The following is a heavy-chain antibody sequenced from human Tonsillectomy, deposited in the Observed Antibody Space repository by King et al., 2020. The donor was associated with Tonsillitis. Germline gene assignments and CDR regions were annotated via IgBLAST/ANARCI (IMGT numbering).Heavy chain of an antibody. CDR3: ATDIGGD. V-gene: IGHV3-7*01. Sequence: VQLVESGGGLVQPGGSLRLSCAASGFTFSRYWMTWVRQAPGKGLEWVANMKEDGSEKYYVDSVKGRFTISRDNAKNSLYLQMNSLRVEDTAVYYCATDIGGDWGQGTLVTVSS. J-gene: IGHJ4*02. CDR1: GFTFSRYW. CDR2: MKEDGSEK. D-gene: IGHD1-26*01.